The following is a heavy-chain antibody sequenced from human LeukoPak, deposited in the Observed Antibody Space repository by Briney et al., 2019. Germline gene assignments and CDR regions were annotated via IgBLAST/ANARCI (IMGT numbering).Heavy chain of an antibody. CDR2: ISSNGGST. Sequence: GGSLRLSCAASGFTFSSYAMHWVRQAPGKGPEYVSAISSNGGSTYYANSVKGRFTISRDNSKNTLYLQMGSLRAEDMAVYYCARDGERRLEPPTYYYYYYYMDVWGKGTTVTVSS. CDR1: GFTFSSYA. J-gene: IGHJ6*03. D-gene: IGHD1-1*01. V-gene: IGHV3-64*01. CDR3: ARDGERRLEPPTYYYYYYYMDV.